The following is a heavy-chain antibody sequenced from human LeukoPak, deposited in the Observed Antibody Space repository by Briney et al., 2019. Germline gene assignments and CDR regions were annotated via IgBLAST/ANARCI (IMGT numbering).Heavy chain of an antibody. CDR3: AKVPLRSGWKVFDY. Sequence: WGSLTLSCAGSGFTYSSYGMSLVGQAPGEGLEWVSVISNSGGSTDYADSVKGRFTISRDNSKNTLYLQMNSLRAEDTAVYYCAKVPLRSGWKVFDYWGQGTLVTVSS. D-gene: IGHD6-19*01. J-gene: IGHJ4*02. V-gene: IGHV3-23*01. CDR1: GFTYSSYG. CDR2: ISNSGGST.